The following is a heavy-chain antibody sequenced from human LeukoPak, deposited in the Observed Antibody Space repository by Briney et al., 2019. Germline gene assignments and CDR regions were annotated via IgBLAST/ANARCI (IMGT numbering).Heavy chain of an antibody. D-gene: IGHD4-17*01. J-gene: IGHJ4*02. V-gene: IGHV4-4*02. Sequence: SETLSLTCAVSGGSISSNNWWNWVRPPPGKGLEWIGEIYHSGSTNYSPSLKSRVTISVDKSRNLLFLKLSSVTAADTAVYYCARGGYYGDYAYWGQGTLVTVSS. CDR3: ARGGYYGDYAY. CDR2: IYHSGST. CDR1: GGSISSNNW.